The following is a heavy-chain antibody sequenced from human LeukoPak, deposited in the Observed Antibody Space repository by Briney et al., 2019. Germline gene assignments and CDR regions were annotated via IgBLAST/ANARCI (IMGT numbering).Heavy chain of an antibody. J-gene: IGHJ4*02. D-gene: IGHD6-13*01. CDR1: GLSFSGYY. Sequence: SETLSLTCAVYGLSFSGYYWIWIRQPPGKGLEWIGEINHSGSTNYNPSPKSRVTISVDTSKNQFSLKLSSVTAADTAVYYCARGSGVAAAGSADYWGQGTLVTVSS. CDR3: ARGSGVAAAGSADY. CDR2: INHSGST. V-gene: IGHV4-34*01.